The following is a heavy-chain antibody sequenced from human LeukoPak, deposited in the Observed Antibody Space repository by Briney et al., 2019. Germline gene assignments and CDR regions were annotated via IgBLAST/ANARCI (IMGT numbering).Heavy chain of an antibody. CDR3: AKGAESLAYCGGDCLSYFDY. V-gene: IGHV3-43*02. J-gene: IGHJ4*02. Sequence: PGGSLGLSCAASGFTFDDYAMHWVRRAPGKGLEWVSLISGGGGSTYYADSVKGRFTISRDNSKNSLYLQMNSLRTEDTALYYCAKGAESLAYCGGDCLSYFDYWGQGTLVTVSS. CDR1: GFTFDDYA. D-gene: IGHD2-21*02. CDR2: ISGGGGST.